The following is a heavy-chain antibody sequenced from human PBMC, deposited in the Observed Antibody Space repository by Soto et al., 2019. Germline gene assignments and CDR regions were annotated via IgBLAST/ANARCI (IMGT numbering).Heavy chain of an antibody. CDR1: GFTFSSYG. D-gene: IGHD3-22*01. CDR3: AKESGGSSGYYYRN. Sequence: GGSLRLSCAASGFTFSSYGMHWVRQAPGKGLEWVAVISYDGSNKYYADSVKGRFTISRDNSKNTLYLQMNSLRAEDTAVYYCAKESGGSSGYYYRNWGQGTLVTVSS. V-gene: IGHV3-30*18. J-gene: IGHJ4*02. CDR2: ISYDGSNK.